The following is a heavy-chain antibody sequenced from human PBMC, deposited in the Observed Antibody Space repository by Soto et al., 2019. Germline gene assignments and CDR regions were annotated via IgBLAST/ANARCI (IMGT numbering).Heavy chain of an antibody. V-gene: IGHV4-59*01. CDR1: GGSISSYY. CDR2: IYYSGST. J-gene: IGHJ4*02. Sequence: PSETLSLTCTVSGGSISSYYWSWIRQPPGKGLEWIGYIYYSGSTNYNPSLKSRVTISVDTSKNQFSLKLSSVTAADTAVYYCARDYGGTAFDYWGQGTLVTVSS. CDR3: ARDYGGTAFDY. D-gene: IGHD4-17*01.